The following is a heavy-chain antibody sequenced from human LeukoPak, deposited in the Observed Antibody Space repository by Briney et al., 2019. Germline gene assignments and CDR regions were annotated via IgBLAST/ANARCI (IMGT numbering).Heavy chain of an antibody. CDR3: ARFVGRTLYYFDY. CDR1: GGSISSYY. CDR2: IYYSGST. J-gene: IGHJ4*02. D-gene: IGHD3-3*01. V-gene: IGHV4-59*06. Sequence: SETLSLTCTVSGGSISSYYWSWIRQHPGKGLEWIGYIYYSGSTYYNPSLKSRVTISVDTSENQFSLKLSSVTAADTAVYYCARFVGRTLYYFDYWGQGTLVTVSS.